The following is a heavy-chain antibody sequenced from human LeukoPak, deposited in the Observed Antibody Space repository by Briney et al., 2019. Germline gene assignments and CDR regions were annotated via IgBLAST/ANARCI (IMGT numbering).Heavy chain of an antibody. V-gene: IGHV5-51*01. Sequence: GESLKISCKGSGYSFTSYWIGWVRQMPGKGLEWMGILYPGDSDTRYSPPFQGQVTISADKSISTAYLQWSSLKASDTAMYYCARRRDLYSGSYYPFDYWGQGTLVTVSS. CDR2: LYPGDSDT. CDR3: ARRRDLYSGSYYPFDY. CDR1: GYSFTSYW. D-gene: IGHD1-26*01. J-gene: IGHJ4*02.